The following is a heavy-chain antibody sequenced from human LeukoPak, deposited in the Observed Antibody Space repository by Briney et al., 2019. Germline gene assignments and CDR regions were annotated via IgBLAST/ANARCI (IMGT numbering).Heavy chain of an antibody. CDR2: IRYDGNEK. CDR1: GFTFGNYG. Sequence: GGSLRLSCAASGFTFGNYGMQWLRQAPGKGLEWVTFIRYDGNEKLYADSVKGRFSVSRDNSRNTLDLQANSLNPDDTAVYYCAKVISAWSGFDYWGQGTLVTVSS. V-gene: IGHV3-30*02. J-gene: IGHJ4*02. CDR3: AKVISAWSGFDY. D-gene: IGHD6-19*01.